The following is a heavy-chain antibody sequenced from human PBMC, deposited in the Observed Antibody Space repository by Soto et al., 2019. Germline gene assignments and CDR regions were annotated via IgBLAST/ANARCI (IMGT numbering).Heavy chain of an antibody. Sequence: EVQVVESGGGLVQPGGSLRLSCAASGFTVSNNYMTWVRQAPGKGLEWVSLIYSRGGTDYADSVKGRFTISRGNSKNIVYLQMNSLRVEAGSVYYCVRGGSGSPTVGYGGQGDRVTVSS. CDR1: GFTVSNNY. D-gene: IGHD1-26*01. CDR2: IYSRGGT. V-gene: IGHV3-66*01. J-gene: IGHJ4*02. CDR3: VRGGSGSPTVGY.